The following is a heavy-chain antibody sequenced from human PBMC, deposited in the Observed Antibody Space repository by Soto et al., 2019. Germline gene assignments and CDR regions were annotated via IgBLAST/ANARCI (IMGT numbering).Heavy chain of an antibody. CDR1: GYTFTTYW. D-gene: IGHD5-12*01. CDR2: IHPGYSDT. V-gene: IGHV5-51*01. J-gene: IGHJ4*02. Sequence: PGESLKISCKASGYTFTTYWIGWARLMPGKGLEWMGIIHPGYSDTRYTPSFQGQVTISADRSMTTAYLQWDSLPPSDTAMYYCAKHENGYNPPDHWGQGRLVTVSP. CDR3: AKHENGYNPPDH.